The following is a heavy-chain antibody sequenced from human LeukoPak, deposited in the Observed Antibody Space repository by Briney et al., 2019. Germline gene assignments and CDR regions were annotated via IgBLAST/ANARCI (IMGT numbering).Heavy chain of an antibody. D-gene: IGHD1-26*01. Sequence: TGGSLRLSCAASGFTFSSYSMNWVRQAPGKGLEWVSYISSSSSTIYYADSVKGRFTISRDNAKNSLYLQMNSLRDEDTAVYYCARDRYSGSYYSSSGFDYWGQGTLVTVSS. J-gene: IGHJ4*02. V-gene: IGHV3-48*02. CDR3: ARDRYSGSYYSSSGFDY. CDR1: GFTFSSYS. CDR2: ISSSSSTI.